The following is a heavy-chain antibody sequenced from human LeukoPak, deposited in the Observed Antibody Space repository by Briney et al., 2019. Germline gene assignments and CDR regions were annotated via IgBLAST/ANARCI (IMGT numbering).Heavy chain of an antibody. Sequence: ASVKVSCKASGYTFTGYYMHWVRQAPGQGLEWMGWINPNSGGTNYAQKFQGRVTMTRDTSISTAYMELSRLRSDDTAVYYCARGCDIAAAGSVLVDYWGQGTLVTVSS. CDR1: GYTFTGYY. CDR3: ARGCDIAAAGSVLVDY. CDR2: INPNSGGT. J-gene: IGHJ4*02. V-gene: IGHV1-2*02. D-gene: IGHD6-13*01.